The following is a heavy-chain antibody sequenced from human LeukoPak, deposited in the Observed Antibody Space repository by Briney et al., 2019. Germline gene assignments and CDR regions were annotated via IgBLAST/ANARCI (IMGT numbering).Heavy chain of an antibody. Sequence: PSETLSPTCAVSGGSISSGGYSWSWIRQPPGKGLEWIGYIYYSGSTYYNPSLKSRVTISVDTSKNQFSLKLSSVTAADTAVYYCARLRSGSSWSKRGEFDYWGQGTLITVSS. CDR3: ARLRSGSSWSKRGEFDY. CDR2: IYYSGST. J-gene: IGHJ4*02. V-gene: IGHV4-30-4*07. D-gene: IGHD6-13*01. CDR1: GGSISSGGYS.